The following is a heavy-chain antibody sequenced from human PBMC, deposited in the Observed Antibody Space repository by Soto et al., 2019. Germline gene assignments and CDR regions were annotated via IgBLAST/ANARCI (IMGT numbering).Heavy chain of an antibody. D-gene: IGHD1-7*01. CDR3: GRDSSLELPYYYYMDV. V-gene: IGHV1-18*01. J-gene: IGHJ6*03. CDR1: GYTFTSYG. CDR2: ISAYNGNT. Sequence: ASVKVSCKASGYTFTSYGISWVRQAPGQGLEWMGWISAYNGNTNYAQKLQGRVTMTTDTSTSTAYMELRSLRSDGTAVSYFGRDSSLELPYYYYMDVWGKGTTVTVSS.